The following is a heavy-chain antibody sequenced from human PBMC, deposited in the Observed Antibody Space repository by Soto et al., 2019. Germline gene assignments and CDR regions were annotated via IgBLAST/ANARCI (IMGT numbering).Heavy chain of an antibody. V-gene: IGHV1-69*01. D-gene: IGHD1-20*01. J-gene: IGHJ4*02. CDR3: ARGADVFGDNWKYGPFEV. CDR1: GGTMRSFA. CDR2: IIPAFATP. Sequence: QVQLVQSGAEVKNPGSSVNVSCKTVGGTMRSFAFSWVRQAPGQGLEWMGGIIPAFATPNHAQKFQDRVTISADESTSTGYMELRRLRSEDSAVYFGARGADVFGDNWKYGPFEVWGQGTQITVSS.